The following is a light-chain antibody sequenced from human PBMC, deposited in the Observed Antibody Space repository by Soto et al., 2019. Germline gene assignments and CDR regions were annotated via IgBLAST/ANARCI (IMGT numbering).Light chain of an antibody. J-gene: IGKJ4*01. CDR1: QSVNSN. CDR3: QQYDNWPLT. Sequence: EIVMTQSPATLSVSPGERASLSCRASQSVNSNLAWYQQKPGQAPRLLIYGASTRATGIPARFSGSGSGTAFTLTITSLQSEDFAVYYCQQYDNWPLTFGGGTKVEIK. CDR2: GAS. V-gene: IGKV3-15*01.